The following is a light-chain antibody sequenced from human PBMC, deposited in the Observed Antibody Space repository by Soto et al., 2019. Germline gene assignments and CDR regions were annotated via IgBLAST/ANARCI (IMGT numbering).Light chain of an antibody. CDR1: QTITRDS. J-gene: IGKJ1*01. CDR3: QYYGSSPWT. Sequence: EIVLTQSPGTLSLSPGERATLSCRASQTITRDSLAWYQQKPGQAPGLLIFGASGRATGVPDRFRGSRSGTDFTLTISRLEPEDFAVYYCQYYGSSPWTFGQGTKVEIK. V-gene: IGKV3-20*01. CDR2: GAS.